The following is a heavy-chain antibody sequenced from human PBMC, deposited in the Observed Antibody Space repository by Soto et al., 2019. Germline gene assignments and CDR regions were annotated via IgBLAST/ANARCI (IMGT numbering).Heavy chain of an antibody. CDR2: IFHTGTP. Sequence: SETLSLTCSVSGGSISPYYWSWIRHPPGGGLEWIGYIFHTGTPRYSPSLESRVTMSVDSSKNQVYLKLTSVTAADTAVYFCAREASVGTSPFSNSGWYGYFDYWGPGALVTVSS. V-gene: IGHV4-59*01. CDR1: GGSISPYY. CDR3: AREASVGTSPFSNSGWYGYFDY. J-gene: IGHJ4*02. D-gene: IGHD6-19*01.